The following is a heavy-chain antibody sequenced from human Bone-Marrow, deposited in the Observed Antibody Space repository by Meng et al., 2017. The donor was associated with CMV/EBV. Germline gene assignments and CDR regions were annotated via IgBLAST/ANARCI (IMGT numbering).Heavy chain of an antibody. J-gene: IGHJ4*02. CDR2: MNPNSGNT. Sequence: ASVKVSCKASGYTFTSYDINWVRQATGQGLEWMGWMNPNSGNTGYAQKFQGRVTITRNTSISPAYMELSSLRSEDTAVYYCARGFGYSSSSDYWGQGTLVTVSS. D-gene: IGHD6-13*01. CDR1: GYTFTSYD. V-gene: IGHV1-8*03. CDR3: ARGFGYSSSSDY.